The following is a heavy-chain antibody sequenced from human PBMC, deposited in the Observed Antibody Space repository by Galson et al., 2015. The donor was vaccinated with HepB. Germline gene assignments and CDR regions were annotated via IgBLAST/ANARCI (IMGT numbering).Heavy chain of an antibody. CDR3: ARVRADYGGNSLVWYFDY. Sequence: SLRLSCAASGFTVSSNYMSWVRQAPGKGLEWVSVIYSGGSTYYADSVKGRFTISRDNSKNTLYLQTNSLRAEDTAVYYCARVRADYGGNSLVWYFDYWGQGTLVTVSS. J-gene: IGHJ4*02. CDR1: GFTVSSNY. V-gene: IGHV3-66*01. D-gene: IGHD4-23*01. CDR2: IYSGGST.